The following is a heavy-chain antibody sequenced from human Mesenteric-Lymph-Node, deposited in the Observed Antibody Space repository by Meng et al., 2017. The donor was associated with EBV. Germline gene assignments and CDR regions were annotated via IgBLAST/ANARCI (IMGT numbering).Heavy chain of an antibody. CDR2: ISDSGST. D-gene: IGHD2-15*01. CDR1: GGSFGGYY. J-gene: IGHJ4*02. V-gene: IGHV4-34*01. Sequence: QQWGAGLLQPSATLSLTCGVFGGSFGGYYWSWIRQSPGKGLEWVGEISDSGSTTYNPSLKSRVTISGDRSDNHFSLRLSSVTAADTAVYYCARNRDVYCGGGSCSDFDYWGQGTLVTVSS. CDR3: ARNRDVYCGGGSCSDFDY.